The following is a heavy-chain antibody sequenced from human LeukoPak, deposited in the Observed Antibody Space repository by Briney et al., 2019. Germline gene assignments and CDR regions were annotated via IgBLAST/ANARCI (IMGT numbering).Heavy chain of an antibody. Sequence: SETLSLTCTVSGYSISSGYYWGWIRQSPEKGLEWIGSIYHSGTTNYNPSLKSRVTISIDTSKNEFSLKLTSVTAADTAVYFCAREANYYGSGSYFEGTFDYWGQGSLVTVSS. CDR2: IYHSGTT. V-gene: IGHV4-38-2*02. D-gene: IGHD3-10*01. CDR3: AREANYYGSGSYFEGTFDY. J-gene: IGHJ4*02. CDR1: GYSISSGYY.